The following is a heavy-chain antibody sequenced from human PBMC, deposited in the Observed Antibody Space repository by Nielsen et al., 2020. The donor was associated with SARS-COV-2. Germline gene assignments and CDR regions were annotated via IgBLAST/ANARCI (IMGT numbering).Heavy chain of an antibody. CDR1: GGSFSGYY. CDR3: ARGFLAAAGTGLGYFQH. J-gene: IGHJ1*01. V-gene: IGHV4-34*01. D-gene: IGHD6-13*01. CDR2: INHSGST. Sequence: SETLSLTCAVYGGSFSGYYWSWIRQPPGKGPEWIGEINHSGSTNYNPSLKSRVTISVDTSKNQFSLKLSSVTAADTAVYYCARGFLAAAGTGLGYFQHWGQGTLVTVSS.